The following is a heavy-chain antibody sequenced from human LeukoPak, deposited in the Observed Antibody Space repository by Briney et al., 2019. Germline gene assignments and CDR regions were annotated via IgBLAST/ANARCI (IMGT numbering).Heavy chain of an antibody. D-gene: IGHD6-19*01. CDR2: INHSGST. CDR1: GGSFSGYY. Sequence: SETLSLTCAVYGGSFSGYYWSWIRQPPGKGLEWIGEINHSGSTNYNPSLKSRVTMSVDTSKNQFSLRLSSVTAADTAVYYCARWDCSSGTCFHLDYWGQGTLVTVSS. V-gene: IGHV4-34*01. CDR3: ARWDCSSGTCFHLDY. J-gene: IGHJ4*02.